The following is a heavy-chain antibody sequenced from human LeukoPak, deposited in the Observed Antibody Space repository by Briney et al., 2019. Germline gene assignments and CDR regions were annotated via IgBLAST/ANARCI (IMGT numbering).Heavy chain of an antibody. CDR2: IKQDGNEK. V-gene: IGHV3-7*01. CDR1: GFPFSSYW. Sequence: GSLRLSCVASGFPFSSYWMSWVRQAPGKGLEWVANIKQDGNEKYCVDSVKGRFTISRDNAKNSLYLQMNSLRAEDTAVYYCATDGGYCSSTSCYRGDYFDYWGQGTLVTVSS. CDR3: ATDGGYCSSTSCYRGDYFDY. J-gene: IGHJ4*02. D-gene: IGHD2-2*02.